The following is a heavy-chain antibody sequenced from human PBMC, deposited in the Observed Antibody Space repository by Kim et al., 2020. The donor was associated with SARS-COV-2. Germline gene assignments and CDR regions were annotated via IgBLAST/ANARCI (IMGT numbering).Heavy chain of an antibody. D-gene: IGHD3-10*01. J-gene: IGHJ6*02. CDR1: GFTFSSYS. V-gene: IGHV3-21*01. CDR2: ISSSSSYI. CDR3: AREALDIWFGELLSYYYYGMDV. Sequence: GGSLRLSCAASGFTFSSYSMNWVRQAPGKGLEWVSSISSSSSYIYYADSVKGRFTISRDNAKNSLYLQMNSLRAEDTAVYYCAREALDIWFGELLSYYYYGMDVWGQGTTVTVSS.